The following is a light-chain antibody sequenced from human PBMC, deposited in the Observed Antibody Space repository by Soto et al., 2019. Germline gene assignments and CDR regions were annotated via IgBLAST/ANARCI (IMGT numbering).Light chain of an antibody. CDR1: QDISNY. Sequence: DIQMTQSPSFLSASVGDSVTITCRANQDISNYVHWYQQRRGKAPEFLVFDASSRFSLRGSGTHFTFTISNFQPEDVGTYYCQQYDDPPDLSFGGGTKVDMK. CDR3: QQYDDPPDLS. J-gene: IGKJ3*01. CDR2: DA. V-gene: IGKV1-33*01.